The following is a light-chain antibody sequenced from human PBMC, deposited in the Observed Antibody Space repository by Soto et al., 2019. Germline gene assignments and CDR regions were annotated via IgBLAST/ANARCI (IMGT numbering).Light chain of an antibody. J-gene: IGKJ5*01. V-gene: IGKV1-9*01. Sequence: DIQMTRSPSTLSASIGDIVTITCRASQGISSYLGWYQQKPGKAPNLLIYDASTLHSGFPSRFSGGGSGTDFTLTISSLQPEDFATYYCQQLNSYPRTFGQGTRLANK. CDR1: QGISSY. CDR3: QQLNSYPRT. CDR2: DAS.